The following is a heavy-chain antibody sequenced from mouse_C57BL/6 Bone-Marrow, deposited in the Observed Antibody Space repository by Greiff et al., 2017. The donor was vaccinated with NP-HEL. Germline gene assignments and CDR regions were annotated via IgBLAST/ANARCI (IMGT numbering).Heavy chain of an antibody. Sequence: VQLQQSGTVLARPGASVKMSCKTSGYTFPSSWLHWVKQRPGQGLEWIGAIYPGNSNTRYNQKFKGKAKLTVVTSASTAYLELSSLTNEDSAVYYCTYGNYYYAMDYWGQGTSVTVSS. V-gene: IGHV1-5*01. J-gene: IGHJ4*01. CDR3: TYGNYYYAMDY. D-gene: IGHD2-1*01. CDR2: IYPGNSNT. CDR1: GYTFPSSW.